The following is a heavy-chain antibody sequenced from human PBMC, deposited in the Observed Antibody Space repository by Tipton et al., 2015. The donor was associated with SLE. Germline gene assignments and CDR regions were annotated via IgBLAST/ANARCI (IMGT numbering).Heavy chain of an antibody. J-gene: IGHJ3*02. Sequence: SLRLSCAASGFIFSDYAMHWVRQAPGKGLEWVAVISYDGTNIYYADSVKGRFTISRDNSKNTLHLQMNSLRPEDTAVYYCAKVGSGRACDIWGQGTMVTVSS. V-gene: IGHV3-30*04. D-gene: IGHD6-19*01. CDR1: GFIFSDYA. CDR3: AKVGSGRACDI. CDR2: ISYDGTNI.